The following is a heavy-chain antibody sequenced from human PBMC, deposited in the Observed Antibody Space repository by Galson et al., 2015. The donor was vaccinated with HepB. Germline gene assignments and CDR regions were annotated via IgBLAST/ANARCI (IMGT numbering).Heavy chain of an antibody. V-gene: IGHV3-49*03. CDR2: IRSKAYGGTT. D-gene: IGHD1-26*01. CDR1: GFTFGDYA. Sequence: SLRLSCAASGFTFGDYAMSWFRQAPGKGLEWVGFIRSKAYGGTTEYAASVKGGFTISRDDSKSIAYLQMNSLKTEDTAVYYCTIPPTYSGSYSNYYYYYGMDVWGQGTTVTVSS. J-gene: IGHJ6*02. CDR3: TIPPTYSGSYSNYYYYYGMDV.